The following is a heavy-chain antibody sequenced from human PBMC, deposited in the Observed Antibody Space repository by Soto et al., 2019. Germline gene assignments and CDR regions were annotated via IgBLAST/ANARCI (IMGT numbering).Heavy chain of an antibody. V-gene: IGHV5-51*01. CDR3: TLSYGDSYYHYYGMDV. J-gene: IGHJ6*02. CDR1: XFSFSRYT. Sequence: GESLKISCVGSXFSFSRYTVGWVRQVPGKGLEWMGVIHPGDSDTIYSPSFQGQVTISADKSISTAYLQWSSLKASDTAMYYCTLSYGDSYYHYYGMDVWGQGTTVTVSS. D-gene: IGHD4-17*01. CDR2: IHPGDSDT.